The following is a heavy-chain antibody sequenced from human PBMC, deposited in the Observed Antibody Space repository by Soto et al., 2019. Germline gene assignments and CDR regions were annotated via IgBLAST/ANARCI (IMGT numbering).Heavy chain of an antibody. J-gene: IGHJ3*01. CDR1: GITFSDYF. D-gene: IGHD2-2*01. Sequence: QVQLVESGGGLVKPGGSLRLSCAASGITFSDYFMAWIRQAPGKGLEWIAYISRNSRYTNFADSVRGRFTISRDNAKNSLYLQMNDLSAEDTAVYYCATNYQEPSDDAFDVWGQGTMVTVSS. CDR2: ISRNSRYT. CDR3: ATNYQEPSDDAFDV. V-gene: IGHV3-11*06.